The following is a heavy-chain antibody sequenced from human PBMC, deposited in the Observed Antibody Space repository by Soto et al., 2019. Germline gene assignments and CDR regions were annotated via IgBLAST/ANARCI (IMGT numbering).Heavy chain of an antibody. CDR1: GGSIYTYS. V-gene: IGHV4-4*07. CDR2: IYSSGSA. Sequence: SETLALTWTVSGGSIYTYSWTWLRQPAGKGLEWIGHIYSSGSANYNPSLKSRFSISVDTSKNQFSLKLNSVTAADTAVYYCATIVGANDYCGQGALVTVSS. D-gene: IGHD1-26*01. CDR3: ATIVGANDY. J-gene: IGHJ4*02.